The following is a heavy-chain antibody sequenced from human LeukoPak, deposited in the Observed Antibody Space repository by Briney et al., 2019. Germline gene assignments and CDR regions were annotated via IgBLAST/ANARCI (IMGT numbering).Heavy chain of an antibody. V-gene: IGHV3-33*01. D-gene: IGHD4-11*01. CDR2: IWYDGSNK. J-gene: IGHJ6*03. CDR3: ATNDYSGSEYYYYYMDF. CDR1: GFTFSSYG. Sequence: GGSLRLSCAASGFTFSSYGMQWVRQAPGKGLEWVAVIWYDGSNKYYADSVKGRFTISRDNSKNTLYLQMNSLRAEDTAVYYCATNDYSGSEYYYYYMDFWGKGTTVTVSS.